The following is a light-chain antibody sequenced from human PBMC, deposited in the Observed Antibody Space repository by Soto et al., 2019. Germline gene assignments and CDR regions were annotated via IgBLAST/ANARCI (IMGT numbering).Light chain of an antibody. CDR1: QTISTW. CDR3: QQYSPYQAT. V-gene: IGKV1-5*03. Sequence: DIQMTQSPSTLSASVGDRVAITCRASQTISTWLDWYQQKQGKAPNLLIYKASSLESGVPSRLRDSGSGKELTLTTSSLQPDDFATYYCQQYSPYQATVGQRTKVDIK. J-gene: IGKJ1*01. CDR2: KAS.